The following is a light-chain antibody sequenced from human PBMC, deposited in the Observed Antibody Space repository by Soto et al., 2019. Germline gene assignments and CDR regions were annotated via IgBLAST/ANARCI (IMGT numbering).Light chain of an antibody. CDR1: SSDVGAYDA. J-gene: IGLJ1*01. V-gene: IGLV2-14*02. Sequence: QSALAQPASVSGSPGQSITISCTGTSSDVGAYDAVSWYQQHPGKAPQVIIYRGTKRPSGVSTRFSGSVSGNTASLTVSGLQAEDEAEYFCSSYTSSTTPYVFGTGTKLTVL. CDR2: RGT. CDR3: SSYTSSTTPYV.